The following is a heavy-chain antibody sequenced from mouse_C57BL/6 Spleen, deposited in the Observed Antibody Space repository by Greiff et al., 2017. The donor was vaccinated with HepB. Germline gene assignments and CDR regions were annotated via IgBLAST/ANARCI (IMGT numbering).Heavy chain of an antibody. CDR1: GYTFTDYN. Sequence: EVQLQQSGPELVKPGASVKMSCKASGYTFTDYNMHWVKQSHGKSLEWIGYINPNNGGTSYNQKFKGKATLTVNKSSSTAYMELRSLTSEDSAVYYCARGGGYGWYFDVWGTGTTVTVSS. V-gene: IGHV1-22*01. CDR2: INPNNGGT. D-gene: IGHD2-2*01. J-gene: IGHJ1*03. CDR3: ARGGGYGWYFDV.